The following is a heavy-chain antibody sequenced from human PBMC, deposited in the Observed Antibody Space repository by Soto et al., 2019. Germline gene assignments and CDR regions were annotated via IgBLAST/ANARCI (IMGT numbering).Heavy chain of an antibody. V-gene: IGHV3-21*01. Sequence: PGGSLRLSSAASGFTFSSYSMNWVRQAPGKGLEWVSSISSSSSYIYYADSVKGRFTISRDNAKNSLYLQMNSLRAEDTAVYYCARDLRAGGVLRFLEWPHYWGQGTLVTVSS. J-gene: IGHJ4*02. CDR3: ARDLRAGGVLRFLEWPHY. CDR2: ISSSSSYI. CDR1: GFTFSSYS. D-gene: IGHD3-3*01.